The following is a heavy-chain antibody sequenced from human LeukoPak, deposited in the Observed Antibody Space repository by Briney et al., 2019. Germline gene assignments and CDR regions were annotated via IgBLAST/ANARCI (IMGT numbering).Heavy chain of an antibody. J-gene: IGHJ4*02. V-gene: IGHV4-30-4*08. D-gene: IGHD2-15*01. CDR1: GGSISSGDYY. Sequence: ASETLSLTCTVSGGSISSGDYYWSWIRQPPGKGLEWIGYIYYSGSTYYNPSLKSRVTISVDTSKNQFSLKLSSVTAADTAVYYCARVSPGMAAIDYWGQGTLVTVSS. CDR2: IYYSGST. CDR3: ARVSPGMAAIDY.